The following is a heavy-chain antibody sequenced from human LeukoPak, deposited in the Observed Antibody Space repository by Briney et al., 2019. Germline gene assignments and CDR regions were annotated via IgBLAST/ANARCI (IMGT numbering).Heavy chain of an antibody. CDR3: ARVGDYRYGNY. CDR1: GGSISSGGYS. CDR2: IYHSGSA. V-gene: IGHV4-30-2*01. J-gene: IGHJ4*02. Sequence: SQTLSLTCAVSGGSISSGGYSWSWIRQPPGKGLEWIGYIYHSGSAYYNPSLKSRVTISVDRSKNQFSLKLSSVTAADTAVYYCARVGDYRYGNYWGQGTLVTVSS. D-gene: IGHD4-17*01.